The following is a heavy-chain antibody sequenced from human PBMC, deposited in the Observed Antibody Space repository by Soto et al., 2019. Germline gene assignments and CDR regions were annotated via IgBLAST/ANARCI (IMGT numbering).Heavy chain of an antibody. Sequence: SETLSLTCTVSGGSFSSSGYYWVCIRQPPGKGLEWIGTLYYSGSTYYNPSLKSRVTISADTSRNQFSLRLSSVTAADTAVYYCARRRVRDSGLDVWGQGTTVTLSS. CDR2: LYYSGST. CDR3: ARRRVRDSGLDV. J-gene: IGHJ6*02. V-gene: IGHV4-39*01. CDR1: GGSFSSSGYY. D-gene: IGHD1-1*01.